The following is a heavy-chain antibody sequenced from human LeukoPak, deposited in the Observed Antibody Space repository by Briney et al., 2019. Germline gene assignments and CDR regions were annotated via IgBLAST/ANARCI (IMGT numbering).Heavy chain of an antibody. V-gene: IGHV1-2*02. CDR3: ARESIAVAGPDY. J-gene: IGHJ4*02. CDR2: INPNSGGT. D-gene: IGHD6-19*01. CDR1: GYTFTGYY. Sequence: PGASVKVSCKASGYTFTGYYMHWVRQAPGQGLEWMGWINPNSGGTNYAQKFQGRVTMTRDTSISIAYMELSRLRSDDTAVYYCARESIAVAGPDYWGQGTLVTVSS.